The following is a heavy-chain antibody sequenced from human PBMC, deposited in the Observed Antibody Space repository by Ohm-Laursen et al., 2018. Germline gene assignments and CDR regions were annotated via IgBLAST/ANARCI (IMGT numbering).Heavy chain of an antibody. J-gene: IGHJ3*02. CDR3: ARLPSNPDAFDI. D-gene: IGHD1-14*01. CDR2: IHHTGYT. CDR1: GDSISAHY. Sequence: SDTLSLTCSVSGDSISAHYWSWIRQPPGKGLEWIGYIHHTGYTTYNPSLKSRVTISVDTSKKQFSLKLNSVTAADTALYYCARLPSNPDAFDIWGQGTMVTVSS. V-gene: IGHV4-59*08.